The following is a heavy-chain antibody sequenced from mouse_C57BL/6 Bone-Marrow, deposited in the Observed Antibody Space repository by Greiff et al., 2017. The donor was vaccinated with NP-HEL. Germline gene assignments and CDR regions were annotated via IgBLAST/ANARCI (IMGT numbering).Heavy chain of an antibody. V-gene: IGHV1-55*01. CDR2: IYPGSGST. CDR1: GYTFTSYW. Sequence: QVQLKQPGAELVKPGASVKMSCKASGYTFTSYWITWVKQRPGQGLEWIGDIYPGSGSTNYNEKFKSKATLTVDTSSSTAYMQLSSLTSEDSAVYYCARPEYYYAMDYGGQGTSVTVSS. CDR3: ARPEYYYAMDY. J-gene: IGHJ4*01.